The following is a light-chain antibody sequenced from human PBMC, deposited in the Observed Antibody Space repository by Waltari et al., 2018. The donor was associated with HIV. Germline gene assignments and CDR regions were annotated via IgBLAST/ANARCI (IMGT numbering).Light chain of an antibody. CDR3: QSYDSGLSGSV. V-gene: IGLV1-40*01. J-gene: IGLJ2*01. CDR2: SNN. Sequence: QSVLTQPPSVSGAPGQRVTISCTGSSSNIGAGYDVHWYQQLPETAPKHLTKSNNTRAAVVPDRFPGSKFGPSASRAITGLQAEDEANDYCQSYDSGLSGSVFGGGTKLTVL. CDR1: SSNIGAGYD.